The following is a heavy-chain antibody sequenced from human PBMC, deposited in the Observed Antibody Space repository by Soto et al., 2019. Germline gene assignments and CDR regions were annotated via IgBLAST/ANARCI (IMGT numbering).Heavy chain of an antibody. CDR3: ARGVRHSSGWYYFDY. V-gene: IGHV1-69*13. D-gene: IGHD6-19*01. CDR2: IIPIFGTA. Sequence: SVKVSCKASGGTFSSYAISWVRQAPGQGLEWMGGIIPIFGTANYAQKFQGRVTITADESTSTAYMELSSLRSEDTAVYYCARGVRHSSGWYYFDYWGQGTLVTVS. CDR1: GGTFSSYA. J-gene: IGHJ4*02.